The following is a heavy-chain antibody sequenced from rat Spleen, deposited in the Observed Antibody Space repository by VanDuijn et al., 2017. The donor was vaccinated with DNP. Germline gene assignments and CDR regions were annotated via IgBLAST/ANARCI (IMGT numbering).Heavy chain of an antibody. CDR1: GFTFNNYW. J-gene: IGHJ3*01. Sequence: EVQLVESGGGLVQPGGSLRLSCVASGFTFNNYWMTWIRQAPGKGLEWISSITNTGGSSYYPDSVRGRFTVSRDNAKRILYLQMDSLRSEDTATYYCARQDLYWGQGTLVTVSS. CDR3: ARQDLY. CDR2: ITNTGGSS. V-gene: IGHV5-31*01.